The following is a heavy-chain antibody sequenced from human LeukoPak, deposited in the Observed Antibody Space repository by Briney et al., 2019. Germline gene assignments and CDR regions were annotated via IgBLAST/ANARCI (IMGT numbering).Heavy chain of an antibody. J-gene: IGHJ3*02. D-gene: IGHD5-24*01. CDR1: GFIVSTNY. Sequence: GGSLRLSCAAPGFIVSTNYMSWVRQAPGKGPEWVSVIYGGGTTFYAASVKGRFTISRDNSKDTLYLQMNSLRAEDTALYYCARARSWPEHAFDIWSQGTMVTVSS. CDR2: IYGGGTT. V-gene: IGHV3-53*01. CDR3: ARARSWPEHAFDI.